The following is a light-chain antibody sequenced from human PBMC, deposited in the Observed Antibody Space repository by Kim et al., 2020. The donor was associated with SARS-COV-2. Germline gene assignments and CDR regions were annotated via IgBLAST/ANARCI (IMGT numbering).Light chain of an antibody. CDR1: STAVGSYNR. CDR3: SSYTSSSTYV. V-gene: IGLV2-18*02. J-gene: IGLJ1*01. CDR2: EVS. Sequence: GQSVPISCPGTSTAVGSYNRVSWYQQPPGTAPKLMIYEVSNRPSGVPDRFSGSKSGNTASLTISGLQAEDEADYYCSSYTSSSTYVFGTGTKVTVL.